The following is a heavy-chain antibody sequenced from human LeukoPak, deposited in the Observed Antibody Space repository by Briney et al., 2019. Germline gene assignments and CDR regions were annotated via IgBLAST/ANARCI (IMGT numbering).Heavy chain of an antibody. CDR3: AKDQGIAVAENYYGMDV. V-gene: IGHV3-30*02. CDR1: GFTFSSYG. CDR2: IRYDGSNK. J-gene: IGHJ6*02. D-gene: IGHD6-19*01. Sequence: GGSLRLSCAASGFTFSSYGMHWVRQAPGKGLEWVAFIRYDGSNKYYADSVKGRFTISRDNSKNTLYLQMNSLGAEDTAVYYCAKDQGIAVAENYYGMDVWGQGTTVTVSS.